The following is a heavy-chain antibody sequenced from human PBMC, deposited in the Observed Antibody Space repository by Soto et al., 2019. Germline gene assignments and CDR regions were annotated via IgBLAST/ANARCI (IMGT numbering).Heavy chain of an antibody. CDR3: ARDHLPMTRLTGFDY. CDR2: IIPIFGTA. CDR1: GGTFSSYA. D-gene: IGHD3-9*01. Sequence: SVKVSCKASGGTFSSYAISWVRQAPGQGLEWMGGIIPIFGTANYAQKFQGRVTITADESTSTAYMELSSLRSEDTAVYYCARDHLPMTRLTGFDYWGQGTLVTVSS. V-gene: IGHV1-69*13. J-gene: IGHJ4*02.